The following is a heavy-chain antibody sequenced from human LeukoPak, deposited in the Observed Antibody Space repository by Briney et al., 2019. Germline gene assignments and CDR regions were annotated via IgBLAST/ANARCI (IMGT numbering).Heavy chain of an antibody. V-gene: IGHV5-51*01. CDR1: GYSFTSYW. D-gene: IGHD5-24*01. J-gene: IGHJ4*02. Sequence: MPGESLKISCKGSGYSFTSYWIGWVRQMPGKGLEWMGIIYPGDSDTRYTPSFQGQVTISADKSISTAYLQWSSLKASDTAMYYCARSCRDGYRDFDYWGQGTLVTVSS. CDR3: ARSCRDGYRDFDY. CDR2: IYPGDSDT.